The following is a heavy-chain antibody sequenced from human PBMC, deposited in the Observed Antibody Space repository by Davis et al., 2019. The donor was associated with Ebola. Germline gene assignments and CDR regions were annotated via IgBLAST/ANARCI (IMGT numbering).Heavy chain of an antibody. CDR1: GFTFSSYA. CDR2: ISGSGGST. V-gene: IGHV3-23*01. CDR3: ATLIVVVVAATPRASGSWFDP. Sequence: GESLKISCAASGFTFSSYAMSWVRQAPGRGLEWVSAISGSGGSTYYADSVKGRFTISRDSAKNSLYLQMNSLRDEDTAVYYCATLIVVVVAATPRASGSWFDPWGQGTLVTVSS. J-gene: IGHJ5*02. D-gene: IGHD2-15*01.